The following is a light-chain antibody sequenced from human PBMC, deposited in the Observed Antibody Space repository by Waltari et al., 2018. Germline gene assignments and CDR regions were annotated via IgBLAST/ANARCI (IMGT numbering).Light chain of an antibody. CDR2: DAS. Sequence: EIVLTQSPATLSLSPGQRATLSCRASQSVSSYLAWYQHKPGQAPSLLIYDASNRATGIPARFSGSGSETDFTLTIWSLEPEDFAVYYCQQRSTWPWTFGQGTKVEIK. CDR1: QSVSSY. V-gene: IGKV3-11*01. CDR3: QQRSTWPWT. J-gene: IGKJ1*01.